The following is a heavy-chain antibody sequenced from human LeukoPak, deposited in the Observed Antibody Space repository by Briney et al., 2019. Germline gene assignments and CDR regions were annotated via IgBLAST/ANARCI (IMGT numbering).Heavy chain of an antibody. J-gene: IGHJ3*02. CDR1: GFRDSSYA. CDR3: AKYGPDGSGMVAFDI. V-gene: IGHV3-23*01. Sequence: SGGSLRLSCAASGFRDSSYAMSWVRQAPGKGLEWVSGISGSGDSTYYADSVKGRFTISRDNSKNTLYLQMNSLRAEDTAVYYCAKYGPDGSGMVAFDIWGPGTMVTVSS. CDR2: ISGSGDST. D-gene: IGHD3-10*01.